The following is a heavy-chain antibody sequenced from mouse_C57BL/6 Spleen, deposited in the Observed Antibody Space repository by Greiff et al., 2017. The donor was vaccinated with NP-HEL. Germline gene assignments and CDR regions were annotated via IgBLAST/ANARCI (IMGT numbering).Heavy chain of an antibody. J-gene: IGHJ3*01. CDR1: GYAFSSYW. CDR2: IYPGDGDT. CDR3: AREKAWFAY. Sequence: QVQLQQSGAELVKPGASVKISCKASGYAFSSYWINWVKQRPGKGLEWIGQIYPGDGDTNYNGKFKGKATLTADKSSSTAYMQLSSLTSEDSAVYFCAREKAWFAYWGQGTLVTVSA. V-gene: IGHV1-80*01.